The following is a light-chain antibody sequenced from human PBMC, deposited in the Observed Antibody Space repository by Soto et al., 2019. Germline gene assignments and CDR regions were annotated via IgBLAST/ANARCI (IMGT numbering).Light chain of an antibody. V-gene: IGKV1-5*03. Sequence: DIQMTQSPSTLSASVGDRVTITCRASQSISSWLAWHQQKPGKAPRLLIYKASNLESGVPSRFSGSGSGTEFPLTITSLPPDDSATYYCQQYNDNWTFGQGTKVEIK. J-gene: IGKJ1*01. CDR2: KAS. CDR1: QSISSW. CDR3: QQYNDNWT.